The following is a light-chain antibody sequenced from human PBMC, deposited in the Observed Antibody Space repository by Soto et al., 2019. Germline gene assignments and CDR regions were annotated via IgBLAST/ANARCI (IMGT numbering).Light chain of an antibody. J-gene: IGKJ2*01. CDR2: AAS. CDR1: QSISSY. V-gene: IGKV1-39*01. Sequence: DIQMTQSPSSLSASVGDRVTITCRASQSISSYLNWYQQKPGKAPQLLIYAASSLQSGVPSRFSGSASGTDCTLTISSLHPEDFAPYDCQQSYSTPMYTFGQGTKLEIK. CDR3: QQSYSTPMYT.